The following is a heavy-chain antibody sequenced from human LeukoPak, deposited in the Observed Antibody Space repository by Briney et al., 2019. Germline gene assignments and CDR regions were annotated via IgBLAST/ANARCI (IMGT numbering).Heavy chain of an antibody. CDR3: AKVVHTSSWYSTGH. J-gene: IGHJ4*02. Sequence: GGSLIISCAASGFTFSNFVMHWVRQAPGKGLEWVAFIRYDGSNKHHADSVKGRFTISRDNSKNTLYLQMNSLRPEDTAVYYCAKVVHTSSWYSTGHWGQGTLVTVS. CDR2: IRYDGSNK. D-gene: IGHD6-13*01. CDR1: GFTFSNFV. V-gene: IGHV3-30*02.